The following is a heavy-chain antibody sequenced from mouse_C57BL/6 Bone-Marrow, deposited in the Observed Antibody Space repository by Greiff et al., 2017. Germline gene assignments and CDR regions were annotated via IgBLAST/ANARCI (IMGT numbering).Heavy chain of an antibody. CDR2: IYPGSGST. CDR3: SLYYGSSRYAMDY. Sequence: QVQLQQPGAELVKPGASVKMSCKASGYTFTSYWITWVKQRPGQGLEWIGDIYPGSGSTNYNEKFKSKATLTVDTSSSTAYMQLSSLTSEDSAVYYCSLYYGSSRYAMDYWGQGTSVTVSS. J-gene: IGHJ4*01. V-gene: IGHV1-55*01. D-gene: IGHD1-1*01. CDR1: GYTFTSYW.